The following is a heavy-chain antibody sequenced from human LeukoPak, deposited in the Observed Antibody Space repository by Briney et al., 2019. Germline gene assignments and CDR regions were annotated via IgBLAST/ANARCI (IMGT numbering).Heavy chain of an antibody. CDR3: ARLTAGGYTGNFDY. CDR2: IYYSGTT. CDR1: AGSISNYY. V-gene: IGHV4-59*08. D-gene: IGHD1-14*01. J-gene: IGHJ4*02. Sequence: PSETLSLTCTVSAGSISNYYWSWIRQPPGKGLELIGYIYYSGTTNYNPSRKNRVIISVDTSKKQFSLKMSSVTAADTAVYYCARLTAGGYTGNFDYWGQGTLVTVSS.